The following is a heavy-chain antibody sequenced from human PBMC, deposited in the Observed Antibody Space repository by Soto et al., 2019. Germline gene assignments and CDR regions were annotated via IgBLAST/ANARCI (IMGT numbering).Heavy chain of an antibody. CDR2: FHYGGST. CDR3: AKYTSGTMRDY. CDR1: GDSITTTTYY. D-gene: IGHD5-18*01. Sequence: QLQLQESGPGLVKPSETLSLTCIVSGDSITTTTYYWGWTRQPPGKGLEWIGSFHYGGSTSYNPSLKSRVTIFVDTSKNQFSLIVNYVTAADTAVYYCAKYTSGTMRDYWGQRTLVTVSS. V-gene: IGHV4-39*01. J-gene: IGHJ4*02.